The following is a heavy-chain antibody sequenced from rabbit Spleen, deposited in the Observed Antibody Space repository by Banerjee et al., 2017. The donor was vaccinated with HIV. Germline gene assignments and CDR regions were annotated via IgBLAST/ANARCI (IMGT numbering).Heavy chain of an antibody. V-gene: IGHV1S45*01. J-gene: IGHJ6*01. CDR3: ARDSGSSFSSYGMDL. D-gene: IGHD8-1*01. Sequence: EQLEESGGGLVKPEGSLTLTCKASGVSLNAKDVMCWVRQAPGKGLEWVACAYGGSSGDTYSATWAKGRFTVSKTASTTVTLQMTSLTAADTATYFCARDSGSSFSSYGMDLWGPGTLVTVS. CDR1: GVSLNAKDV. CDR2: AYGGSSGDT.